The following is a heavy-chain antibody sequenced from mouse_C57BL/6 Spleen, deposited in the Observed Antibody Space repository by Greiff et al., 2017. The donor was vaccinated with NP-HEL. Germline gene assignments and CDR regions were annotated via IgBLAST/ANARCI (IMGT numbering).Heavy chain of an antibody. Sequence: VMLVESGGGLVKPGGSLKLSCAASGFTFSDYGMHWVRQAPEKGLEWVAYISSGSSIIYYADTVQGRFTISRDNAKNTLFLQMTSLRSEDTAMYYCARTGIDYWGQGTTLTVSS. CDR2: ISSGSSII. V-gene: IGHV5-17*01. D-gene: IGHD4-1*01. CDR1: GFTFSDYG. J-gene: IGHJ2*01. CDR3: ARTGIDY.